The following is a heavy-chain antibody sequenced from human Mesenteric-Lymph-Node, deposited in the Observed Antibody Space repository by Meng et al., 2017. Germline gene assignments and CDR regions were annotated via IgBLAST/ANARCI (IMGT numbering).Heavy chain of an antibody. Sequence: GESLKISCAASGFTFSNAWMSWVRQAPGKGLEWVGRIKSKTDGGTTDYAAPVKGRFTISRDDSKNTLYLQMNSLKTEDTAVYYCTTGDGLSGSYYSVYYYYGMDVWGQGTTVTVSS. V-gene: IGHV3-15*01. CDR2: IKSKTDGGTT. CDR3: TTGDGLSGSYYSVYYYYGMDV. D-gene: IGHD1-26*01. CDR1: GFTFSNAW. J-gene: IGHJ6*02.